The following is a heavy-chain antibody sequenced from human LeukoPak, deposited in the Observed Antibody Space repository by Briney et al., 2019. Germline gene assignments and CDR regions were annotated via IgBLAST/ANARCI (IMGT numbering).Heavy chain of an antibody. J-gene: IGHJ4*02. D-gene: IGHD3-16*02. CDR3: ARWNDYVWGSYRFDY. Sequence: ASVKVSCKASGYTFTAYYMHWVRQAPGQGLEWVGWMNPNSGGTNSAQNFQGRVTMTRDTSISTAYMELGSLRSDDTAVYYCARWNDYVWGSYRFDYWGQGTLVTVSS. CDR1: GYTFTAYY. CDR2: MNPNSGGT. V-gene: IGHV1-2*02.